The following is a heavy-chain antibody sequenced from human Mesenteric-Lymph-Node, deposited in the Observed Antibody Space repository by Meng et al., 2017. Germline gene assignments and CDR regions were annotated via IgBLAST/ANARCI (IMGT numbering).Heavy chain of an antibody. J-gene: IGHJ6*02. CDR2: IYSGGST. CDR3: ARDNWGYGSGSSDYYYYYGMDV. D-gene: IGHD3-10*01. CDR1: GFTVSSNY. V-gene: IGHV3-53*04. Sequence: GESLKISCAASGFTVSSNYMSWVRQAPGKGLEWVSVIYSGGSTYYADSVKGRFTISRHNSKNTLYLQMNSLRAEDTAVYYCARDNWGYGSGSSDYYYYYGMDVWGQGTTVTVSS.